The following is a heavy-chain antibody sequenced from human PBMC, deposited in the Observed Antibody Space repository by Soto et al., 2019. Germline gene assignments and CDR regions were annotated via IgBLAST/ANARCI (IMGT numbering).Heavy chain of an antibody. D-gene: IGHD1-1*01. CDR3: LRTSTSGIRFEY. Sequence: PTETLSLTCAVSGGSISTNNWWNWVRQPPGKGLEWIGEVYHSGSTNYNPSFKSRVAMSVDKSKNQFSLKLNYVTAADTALYYLLRTSTSGIRFEYCGQVSLVSVS. CDR2: VYHSGST. CDR1: GGSISTNNW. J-gene: IGHJ4*02. V-gene: IGHV4-4*02.